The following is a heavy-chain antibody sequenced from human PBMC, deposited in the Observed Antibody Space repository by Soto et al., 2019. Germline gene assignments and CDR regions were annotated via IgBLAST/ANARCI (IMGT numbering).Heavy chain of an antibody. CDR1: GFTFSTYG. D-gene: IGHD3-10*01. V-gene: IGHV3-30*18. J-gene: IGHJ6*02. CDR2: ISYDGYLK. CDR3: AKDFKVSGSHYGTLNYYYGMDV. Sequence: LRLSCAASGFTFSTYGMQWVRQAPGKGLEWVAVISYDGYLKYYVDAVKGRFTVARDNSKNTLFLEMNSLRVEDTAVYFCAKDFKVSGSHYGTLNYYYGMDVWGQGTTVTVS.